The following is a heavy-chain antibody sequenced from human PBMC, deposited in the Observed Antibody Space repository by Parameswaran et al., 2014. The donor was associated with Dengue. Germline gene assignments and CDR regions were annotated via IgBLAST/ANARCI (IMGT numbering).Heavy chain of an antibody. CDR3: ARDPLWLVGAFDI. CDR1: GGSISSGGYY. CDR2: IYYSGST. Sequence: SETLSLTCTVSGGSISSGGYYWSWIRQHPGKGLEWIGYIYYSGSTYYNPSLKSRVTISVDTSKNQFSLKLSSVTAADTAVYYCARDPLWLVGAFDIWGQGTMVTVSS. D-gene: IGHD6-19*01. V-gene: IGHV4-31*03. J-gene: IGHJ3*02.